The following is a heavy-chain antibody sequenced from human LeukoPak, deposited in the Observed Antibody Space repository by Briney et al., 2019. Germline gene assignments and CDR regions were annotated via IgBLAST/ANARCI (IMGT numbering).Heavy chain of an antibody. D-gene: IGHD3-22*01. V-gene: IGHV3-30*02. CDR2: IRYDGSNK. CDR1: GFTFSSYG. Sequence: GGSLRLSCAASGFTFSSYGMHWVRQAPGKGLEWVAFIRYDGSNKYYADSVKGRFTISRDNSKNTLYLQMNSLRAEDTAVYYCARFRFGYYDNSAPPWGQGTLVTVSS. CDR3: ARFRFGYYDNSAPP. J-gene: IGHJ5*02.